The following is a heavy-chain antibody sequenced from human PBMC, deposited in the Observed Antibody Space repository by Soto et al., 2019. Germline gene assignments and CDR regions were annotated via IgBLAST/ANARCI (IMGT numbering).Heavy chain of an antibody. CDR2: ISSSSSYI. D-gene: IGHD2-21*02. CDR1: GFTFISYS. V-gene: IGHV3-21*01. J-gene: IGHJ4*02. CDR3: ARALPYCGGDCYFFDY. Sequence: PGGSLRLSCAASGFTFISYSMNCVRQAPGKGLEWVSSISSSSSYIYYADSVKGRFTISRDNAKNSLYLQMNSLRAEDTAVYYCARALPYCGGDCYFFDYWGQGALVTVSS.